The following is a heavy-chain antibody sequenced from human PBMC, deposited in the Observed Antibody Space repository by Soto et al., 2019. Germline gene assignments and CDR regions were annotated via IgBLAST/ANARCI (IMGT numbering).Heavy chain of an antibody. CDR2: INAGNGNT. J-gene: IGHJ4*02. CDR3: ARARLEYYYDSSGYGPTEFDY. Sequence: QVQLVQSGAEVKKPGASVKVSCKASGYTFTSYAMHWVRQAPGQRLEWMGWINAGNGNTKYSQKFQGRVTITADESTSTAYMELSSLRSEDTAVYYCARARLEYYYDSSGYGPTEFDYWGQGTLVTVSS. V-gene: IGHV1-3*01. D-gene: IGHD3-22*01. CDR1: GYTFTSYA.